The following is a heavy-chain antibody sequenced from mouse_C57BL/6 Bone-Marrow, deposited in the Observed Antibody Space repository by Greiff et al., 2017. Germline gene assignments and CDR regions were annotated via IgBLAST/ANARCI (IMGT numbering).Heavy chain of an antibody. J-gene: IGHJ3*01. CDR3: ARYSNSWFAY. D-gene: IGHD2-5*01. CDR2: IHPNSGST. CDR1: GYTFTSYW. Sequence: QVQLQQSGAELVKPGASVKLSCKASGYTFTSYWMHWVKQRPGQGLEWIGMIHPNSGSTNYNEKFKSKATLTVDRSSSTAYMQLSSLTSEDSAVYYCARYSNSWFAYWGQGTLVTVSA. V-gene: IGHV1-64*01.